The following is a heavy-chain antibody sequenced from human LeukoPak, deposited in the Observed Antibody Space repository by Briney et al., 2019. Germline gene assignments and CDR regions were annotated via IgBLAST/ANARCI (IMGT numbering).Heavy chain of an antibody. CDR1: GYTFTSYD. CDR3: AREWYYYDSSGPTRWFDP. Sequence: ASVKVSCKASGYTFTSYDINWVRQATGQGPEWMGWMNPNSGNTGYAQKFQGRVTMTRNTSISTAYMELSSLRSEDTAVYYCAREWYYYDSSGPTRWFDPWGQGTLVTVSS. V-gene: IGHV1-8*01. D-gene: IGHD3-22*01. J-gene: IGHJ5*02. CDR2: MNPNSGNT.